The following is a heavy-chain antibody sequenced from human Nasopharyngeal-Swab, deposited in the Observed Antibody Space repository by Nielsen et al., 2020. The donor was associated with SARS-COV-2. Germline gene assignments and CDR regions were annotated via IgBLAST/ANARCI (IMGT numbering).Heavy chain of an antibody. V-gene: IGHV3-7*01. Sequence: WIRQPPGTGLEGVANIKEDGSEKNYVESVKGRFTISRDNAKNSLYLQMNSLRADDTAVYFCARDTYCSGGSCYGYGMAVWGQGTTVTVSS. CDR3: ARDTYCSGGSCYGYGMAV. CDR2: IKEDGSEK. D-gene: IGHD2-15*01. J-gene: IGHJ6*02.